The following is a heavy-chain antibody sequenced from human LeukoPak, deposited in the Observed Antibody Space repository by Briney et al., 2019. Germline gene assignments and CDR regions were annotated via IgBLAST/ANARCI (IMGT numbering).Heavy chain of an antibody. Sequence: SETLSLTCTVSGGSISSSSYYWGWIRQPPGKGLEWIGSIFYSGGTYYSPSLKSRVTISVDTSNNQFSLKLGSVTAADTAVYYCARRGSGLDWFDPWGQGTQVTVSS. CDR3: ARRGSGLDWFDP. V-gene: IGHV4-39*01. CDR1: GGSISSSSYY. CDR2: IFYSGGT. J-gene: IGHJ5*02. D-gene: IGHD6-19*01.